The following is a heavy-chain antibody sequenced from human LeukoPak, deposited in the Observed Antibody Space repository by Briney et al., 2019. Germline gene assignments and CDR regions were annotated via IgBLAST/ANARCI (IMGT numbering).Heavy chain of an antibody. CDR3: ARVRDYYDSSGSYFDY. J-gene: IGHJ4*02. Sequence: SVKVSCKASGGTFSSYAISWVRQAPGQGLEWMGGIIPIFGTANYAQKFQGRVTITADESTSTAYMELSSLRSEDTAVYYCARVRDYYDSSGSYFDYWGQGTLVTVSS. CDR1: GGTFSSYA. V-gene: IGHV1-69*13. CDR2: IIPIFGTA. D-gene: IGHD3-22*01.